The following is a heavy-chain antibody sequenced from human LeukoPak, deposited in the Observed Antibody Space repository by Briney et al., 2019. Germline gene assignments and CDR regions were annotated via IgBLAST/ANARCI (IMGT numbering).Heavy chain of an antibody. CDR2: ISYDGSNK. Sequence: GGPLRLSCAASGFTFSSYAMHWVRQAPGKGLEWVAVISYDGSNKYYADSVKGRFTISRDNSKNTLYLQMNSLRAEDTAVYYCAGSSQEQDYFDYWGQGTLVTVSS. J-gene: IGHJ4*02. CDR3: AGSSQEQDYFDY. D-gene: IGHD1/OR15-1a*01. V-gene: IGHV3-30-3*01. CDR1: GFTFSSYA.